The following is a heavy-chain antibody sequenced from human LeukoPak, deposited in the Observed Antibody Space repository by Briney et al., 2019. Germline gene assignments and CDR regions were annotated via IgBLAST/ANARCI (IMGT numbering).Heavy chain of an antibody. D-gene: IGHD3-9*01. J-gene: IGHJ4*02. Sequence: SETLSLTCTVSGGSISSGSYYWSWIRQPAGKGLEWIGRIYTSGSTNYNSSLKSRVTISVDTSKNQFSLKLSSVTAADTAVYYCARRDFDWLLGGDFDYWGQGTLVTVSS. CDR1: GGSISSGSYY. CDR3: ARRDFDWLLGGDFDY. CDR2: IYTSGST. V-gene: IGHV4-61*02.